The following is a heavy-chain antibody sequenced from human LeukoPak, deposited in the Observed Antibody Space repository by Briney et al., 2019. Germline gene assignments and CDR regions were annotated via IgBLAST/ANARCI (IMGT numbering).Heavy chain of an antibody. CDR2: INPSGGST. Sequence: ASVKVSCKASGYTFTSYYMHWVRQAPGQGLEWVGIINPSGGSTSYAQKFQGRVTMTRDTSTSTVYMELSSLRSEDTAVYYCASLMGIAAAADYWGQGTLVTVSS. CDR1: GYTFTSYY. CDR3: ASLMGIAAAADY. V-gene: IGHV1-46*01. J-gene: IGHJ4*02. D-gene: IGHD6-13*01.